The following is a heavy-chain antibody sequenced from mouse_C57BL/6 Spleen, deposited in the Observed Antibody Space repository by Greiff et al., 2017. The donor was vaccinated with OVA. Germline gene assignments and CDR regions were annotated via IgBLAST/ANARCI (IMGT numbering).Heavy chain of an antibody. J-gene: IGHJ3*01. V-gene: IGHV6-6*01. CDR1: GFTFRDAW. CDR3: TSRHYYGSSYVFAY. Sequence: EVKLEASGGGLVQPGGSMKLSCAASGFTFRDAWMAWVRPSPEKWLEWVAEIRNKANNHATYYAASVKGRFTISRDDSKSSVYLQMNSLRAEDTGIYYCTSRHYYGSSYVFAYWGQGTLVTVSA. CDR2: IRNKANNHAT. D-gene: IGHD1-1*01.